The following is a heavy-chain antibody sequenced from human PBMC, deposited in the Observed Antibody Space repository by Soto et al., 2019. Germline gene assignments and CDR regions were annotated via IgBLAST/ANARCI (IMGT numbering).Heavy chain of an antibody. Sequence: QITLKESGPTLVKPTQTLTLTCTFSGFSLRTSGVGVGWIRQPPGKALDWLALIYWDDDKRYSPSLKSRLTITKDTSKEQVVLTMTNIDPGDTGPYYCVRSPPAPVPYYCDYWGQGALVTVSS. V-gene: IGHV2-5*02. D-gene: IGHD2-2*01. J-gene: IGHJ4*02. CDR2: IYWDDDK. CDR1: GFSLRTSGVG. CDR3: VRSPPAPVPYYCDY.